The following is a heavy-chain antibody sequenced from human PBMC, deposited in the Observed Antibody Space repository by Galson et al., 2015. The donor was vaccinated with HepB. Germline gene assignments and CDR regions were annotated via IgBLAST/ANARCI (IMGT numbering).Heavy chain of an antibody. D-gene: IGHD1-26*01. Sequence: ETLSLTCAVSGGSISSDNWWTWVRQPPGKGLEWIGEIHHSGSTSYNPSLKSRVTISVDTSKNQFSLRLSSVTAADTAVYYCARSVGATKWDFWGQGALVTVSS. J-gene: IGHJ4*02. CDR2: IHHSGST. CDR3: ARSVGATKWDF. CDR1: GGSISSDNW. V-gene: IGHV4-4*02.